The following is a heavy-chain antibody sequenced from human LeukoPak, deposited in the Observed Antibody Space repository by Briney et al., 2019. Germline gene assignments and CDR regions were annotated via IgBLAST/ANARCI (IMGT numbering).Heavy chain of an antibody. CDR2: IRYDGSNK. D-gene: IGHD6-19*01. J-gene: IGHJ4*02. Sequence: GGSLRLSCAASGFTFSRSGMHWVRQAPGKGLEWVAFIRYDGSNKYYADSVKGRFSISRDNAKNTLYLQMNSLRAEDTAVYYCARERAVALDYWGQGTLVTVSS. CDR3: ARERAVALDY. CDR1: GFTFSRSG. V-gene: IGHV3-30*02.